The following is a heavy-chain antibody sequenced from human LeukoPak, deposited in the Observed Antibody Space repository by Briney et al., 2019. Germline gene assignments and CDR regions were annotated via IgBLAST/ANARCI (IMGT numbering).Heavy chain of an antibody. CDR3: ARATTMVRGLRN. CDR1: GGSFSAYY. Sequence: SETLSLTCAVYGGSFSAYYWRWLRQPPGKGLDWIGEINHSGSTNYNPALKSGVTVSVDTSKNQFSLKLSSVTAADTAVYYCARATTMVRGLRNWGQGTLVTVSS. D-gene: IGHD3-10*01. V-gene: IGHV4-34*01. J-gene: IGHJ4*02. CDR2: INHSGST.